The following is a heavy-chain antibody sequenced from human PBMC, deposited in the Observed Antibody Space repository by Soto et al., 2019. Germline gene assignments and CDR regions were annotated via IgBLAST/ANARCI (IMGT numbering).Heavy chain of an antibody. Sequence: SETLSLTCTVSGGSISSGGYYWSWIRQHPGKGLEWIGYIYYSGSTYYNPSLKSRVTISVDTSKNQFSLKLSSVTAADTAVYYCARGSLRCSGGSRYSPWFDPWGQGTLVTVSS. D-gene: IGHD2-15*01. CDR3: ARGSLRCSGGSRYSPWFDP. CDR1: GGSISSGGYY. J-gene: IGHJ5*02. CDR2: IYYSGST. V-gene: IGHV4-31*03.